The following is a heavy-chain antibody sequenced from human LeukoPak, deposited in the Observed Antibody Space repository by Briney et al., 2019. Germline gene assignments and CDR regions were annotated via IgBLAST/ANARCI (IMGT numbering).Heavy chain of an antibody. Sequence: GRSLRLSCAASGFSCSSYAMHWVRQAPGKGLGGVALISSDRSSGYYADSMKGRFTISRDNSKTTVYLKMNSLRGEDTAVYYCAKEGRYTGSYFEPWGEGTLVTVSS. J-gene: IGHJ5*02. V-gene: IGHV3-30*18. CDR3: AKEGRYTGSYFEP. CDR2: ISSDRSSG. CDR1: GFSCSSYA. D-gene: IGHD1-26*01.